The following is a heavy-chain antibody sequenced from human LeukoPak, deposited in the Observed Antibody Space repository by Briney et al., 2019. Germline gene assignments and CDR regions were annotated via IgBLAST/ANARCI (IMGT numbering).Heavy chain of an antibody. CDR3: ARHLSSISSCPNY. J-gene: IGHJ4*02. D-gene: IGHD2-2*01. CDR2: IYPGNSDI. V-gene: IGHV5-51*01. Sequence: GESLKISCKGSGYSFASYWIAWVRQMPGKGLEWMGGIYPGNSDITYSPSFQGQVTISADKAVSTAYLHWSSLKASDTAIYYCARHLSSISSCPNYWGQGTLVTVSS. CDR1: GYSFASYW.